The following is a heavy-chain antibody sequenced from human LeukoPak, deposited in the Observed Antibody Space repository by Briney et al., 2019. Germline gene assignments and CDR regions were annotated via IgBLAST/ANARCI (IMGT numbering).Heavy chain of an antibody. Sequence: SETLSLTCTVSGGSISSYYWSWIRQPPGKGLEWIGYICYSGSTNYNPSLKSRVTISVDTSKNQFSLKLSSVTAADTAVYYCARDSAYYYDSSGYSNDAFDIWGKGTTVTVSS. CDR2: ICYSGST. CDR3: ARDSAYYYDSSGYSNDAFDI. D-gene: IGHD3-22*01. V-gene: IGHV4-59*01. J-gene: IGHJ3*02. CDR1: GGSISSYY.